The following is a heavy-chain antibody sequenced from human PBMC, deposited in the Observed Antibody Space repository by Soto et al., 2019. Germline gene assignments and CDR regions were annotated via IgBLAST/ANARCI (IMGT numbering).Heavy chain of an antibody. J-gene: IGHJ4*02. CDR2: IYYSGST. V-gene: IGHV4-39*01. Sequence: QLQLQESGPGLVKPSETLSLTCTVSGGSISSSSYYWGWIRQPPGKGLEWIGSIYYSGSTYYNPSLKSRVTISVDTSKNQFSLKLSSVTAADTAVYYCARHTFAHTNYFDYWGQGTLVTVSS. D-gene: IGHD3-16*01. CDR3: ARHTFAHTNYFDY. CDR1: GGSISSSSYY.